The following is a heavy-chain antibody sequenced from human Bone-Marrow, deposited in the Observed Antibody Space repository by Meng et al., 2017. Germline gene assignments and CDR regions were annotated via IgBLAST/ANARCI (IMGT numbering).Heavy chain of an antibody. CDR3: ARADYGDYEWHFDY. J-gene: IGHJ4*02. CDR2: IFSNDEK. Sequence: SGPTLVKPTETLTLTCTVSGFSLSNARMGVSWIRQPPGKALEWLAHIFSNDEKSYSTSLKSRLTISQETSKSQVVLTMTNMDPVDTATYYCARADYGDYEWHFDYWGQGTLVTVSS. V-gene: IGHV2-26*01. CDR1: GFSLSNARMG. D-gene: IGHD4-17*01.